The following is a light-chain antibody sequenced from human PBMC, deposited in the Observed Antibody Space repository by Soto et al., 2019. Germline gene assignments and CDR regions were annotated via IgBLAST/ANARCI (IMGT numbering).Light chain of an antibody. CDR3: QQSYSTSTPPT. CDR2: AAS. CDR1: QSITTH. J-gene: IGKJ2*01. V-gene: IGKV1-39*01. Sequence: DIQMTQSPSSLSASVGDRVTMTCRASQSITTHVNWYQQKPGKAPKLLIYAASILQSGVPSRFSGSGSGTDFTLTSSRLQPEDFATYYCQQSYSTSTPPTFGQGTKLEIK.